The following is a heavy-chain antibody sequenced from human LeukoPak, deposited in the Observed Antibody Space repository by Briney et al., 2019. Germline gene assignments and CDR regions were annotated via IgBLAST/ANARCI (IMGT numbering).Heavy chain of an antibody. V-gene: IGHV3-23*01. D-gene: IGHD6-13*01. J-gene: IGHJ4*02. CDR2: ISGSGGST. CDR3: AVFRGSWYGRVGY. Sequence: PGGSLRLSCAASGFTFSSYAMSWVRQAPGKGLEWVSAISGSGGSTYYADSVKGRFTISRDNSKITLYLQMNSLRAEDTAVYYGAVFRGSWYGRVGYSGQGTLVTVSS. CDR1: GFTFSSYA.